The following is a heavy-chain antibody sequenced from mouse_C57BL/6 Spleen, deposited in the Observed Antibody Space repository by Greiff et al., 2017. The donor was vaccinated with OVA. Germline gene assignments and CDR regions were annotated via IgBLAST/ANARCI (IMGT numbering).Heavy chain of an antibody. D-gene: IGHD2-4*01. J-gene: IGHJ3*01. CDR3: ARGDYGEFAY. CDR2: INPYNGDT. V-gene: IGHV1-20*01. CDR1: GYSFTGYF. Sequence: EVQLVESGPELVKPGDSVKISCKASGYSFTGYFMNWVMQSHGKSLEWIGRINPYNGDTFYNQKFKGKATLTVDKSSSTAHMELRSLTSEDSAVYYCARGDYGEFAYWGQGTLVTVSA.